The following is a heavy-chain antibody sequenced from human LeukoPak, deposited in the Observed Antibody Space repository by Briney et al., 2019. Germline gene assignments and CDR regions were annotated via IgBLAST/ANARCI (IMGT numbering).Heavy chain of an antibody. J-gene: IGHJ4*02. Sequence: SETLSLTCAVSGYSISSGYYWGWIRQPPGKGLERIGSIYHSGSTYYNPSLKSRVTISVDTSKNQFSLKLSSVTAADTAVYYCATEPMVRGVIRYYFDYWGQGTLVTVSS. CDR3: ATEPMVRGVIRYYFDY. CDR1: GYSISSGYY. D-gene: IGHD3-10*01. CDR2: IYHSGST. V-gene: IGHV4-38-2*02.